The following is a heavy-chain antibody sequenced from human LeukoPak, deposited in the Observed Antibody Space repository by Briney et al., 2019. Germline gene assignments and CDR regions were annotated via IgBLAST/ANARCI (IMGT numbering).Heavy chain of an antibody. CDR1: GFTFSSYS. CDR2: ISSSSSYI. D-gene: IGHD3-10*01. Sequence: GGSLRLSCAASGFTFSSYSMNWVRQAPGKGLEWVSSISSSSSYIYYADSVKGRFTISRDNSKNTLYLHMNSLRAEDTAVYYCAKPPRGSGADYWGQGTLVTVSS. J-gene: IGHJ4*02. V-gene: IGHV3-21*04. CDR3: AKPPRGSGADY.